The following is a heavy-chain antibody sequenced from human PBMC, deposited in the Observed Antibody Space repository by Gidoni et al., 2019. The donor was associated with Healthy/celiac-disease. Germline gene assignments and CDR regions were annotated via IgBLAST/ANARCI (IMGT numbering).Heavy chain of an antibody. CDR3: ASMIRTGYSSGHTDYYYYGMDV. Sequence: EVQLVQSGAEVKKPGESLKISCKGSGYSFTSYWIGWVSQMPGKGLEWMGIIYPGDSDTRYSPSFQGQVTISADKSISTAYLQWSSLKASDTAMYYCASMIRTGYSSGHTDYYYYGMDVWGQGTTVTVSS. CDR2: IYPGDSDT. J-gene: IGHJ6*02. V-gene: IGHV5-51*01. D-gene: IGHD6-19*01. CDR1: GYSFTSYW.